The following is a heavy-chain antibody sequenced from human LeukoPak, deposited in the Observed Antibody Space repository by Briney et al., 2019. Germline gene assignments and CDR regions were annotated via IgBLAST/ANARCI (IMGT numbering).Heavy chain of an antibody. CDR2: IYTGGST. D-gene: IGHD3-10*01. V-gene: IGHV4-61*02. CDR3: ARGYGSGTHYYMDV. Sequence: PSETLSLTCTVSGDSISSGDYYWTWIRQPAGKGLEWIGRIYTGGSTNYNPSLKSRVTISVDRTKNQFSLKLSSVTAADTAVYYCARGYGSGTHYYMDVWGKGTTVTLSS. CDR1: GDSISSGDYY. J-gene: IGHJ6*03.